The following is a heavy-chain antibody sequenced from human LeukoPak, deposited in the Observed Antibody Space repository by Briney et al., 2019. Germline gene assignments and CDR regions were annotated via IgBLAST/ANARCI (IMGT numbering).Heavy chain of an antibody. CDR3: AIRTLEYSSSPFDY. D-gene: IGHD6-6*01. V-gene: IGHV1-69*05. CDR2: IIPIFGTA. J-gene: IGHJ4*02. CDR1: GGTFSSYA. Sequence: SVKVSCKASGGTFSSYAISWVRQAPGQGLEWMGGIIPIFGTANYAQKFQGRVTITTDESTSTAYMELSSLRSEDTAVYYCAIRTLEYSSSPFDYWGQGTLGTVSS.